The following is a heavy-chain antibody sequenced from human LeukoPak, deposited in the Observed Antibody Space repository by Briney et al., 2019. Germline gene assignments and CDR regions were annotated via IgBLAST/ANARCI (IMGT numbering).Heavy chain of an antibody. CDR3: ARVSSGGATPPRDYYYYMDV. CDR2: ISAYNGNT. J-gene: IGHJ6*03. V-gene: IGHV1-18*01. Sequence: ASVKVSYKASGYTFTSCGISWVRQAPGQGLEWMGWISAYNGNTNYAQKLQGRVTMTTDTSTSTAYMELRSLRSDDTAVYYCARVSSGGATPPRDYYYYMDVWGEGTTVPVSS. CDR1: GYTFTSCG. D-gene: IGHD1-26*01.